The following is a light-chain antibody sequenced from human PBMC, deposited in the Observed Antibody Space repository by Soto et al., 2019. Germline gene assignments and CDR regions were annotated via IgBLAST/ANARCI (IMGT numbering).Light chain of an antibody. J-gene: IGLJ2*01. Sequence: TQPASVSGSPGQSITISCTGTSSDVGSYNLVSWYQQHPGKAPKLMIYEVSKRPSGVSNRFSGSKSGNTASLTISGLQAEDEADYYCCSYAGSSTSLVVFGGGTKVTVL. V-gene: IGLV2-23*02. CDR1: SSDVGSYNL. CDR2: EVS. CDR3: CSYAGSSTSLVV.